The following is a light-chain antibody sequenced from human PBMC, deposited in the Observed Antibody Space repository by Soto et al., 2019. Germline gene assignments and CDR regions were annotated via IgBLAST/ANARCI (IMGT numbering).Light chain of an antibody. CDR2: AAS. Sequence: IQMTQSPSSVSASVGYRVTITCRASQGINNWLAWYQQRAGEPPKLLIYAASSLHSGVPSRFSGSGYGTDFNLTISSLQPEDFATYYCQQTNTFPRSFGPGTKVDI. V-gene: IGKV1D-12*01. CDR1: QGINNW. J-gene: IGKJ3*01. CDR3: QQTNTFPRS.